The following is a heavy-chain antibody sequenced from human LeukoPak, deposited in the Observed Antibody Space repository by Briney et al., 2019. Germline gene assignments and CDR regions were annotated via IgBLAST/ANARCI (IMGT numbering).Heavy chain of an antibody. Sequence: GGSLRLSCAASGFTFSNHYMSWIRQAPGKGLEWVSYITSSDSGGFYADSVKGRFTISRDNAKNSPYLQMNSLRVEDTAVYYCARDGDATSKVDYLGQGTLVTVSS. CDR1: GFTFSNHY. CDR2: ITSSDSGG. J-gene: IGHJ4*02. CDR3: ARDGDATSKVDY. V-gene: IGHV3-11*01. D-gene: IGHD4-11*01.